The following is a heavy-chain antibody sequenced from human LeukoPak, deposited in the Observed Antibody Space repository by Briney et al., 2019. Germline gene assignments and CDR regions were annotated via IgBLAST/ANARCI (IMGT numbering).Heavy chain of an antibody. CDR2: IYYSGST. Sequence: NPSETLSLTCTVSGGSISSYYWSWIRQPPGKGLEWIGYIYYSGSTNYNPSLKSRVTISVDTSKNQFSLKLSSVTAADTAVYYCARGRSSSWYGYWGQGTLVTVSS. CDR3: ARGRSSSWYGY. V-gene: IGHV4-59*01. J-gene: IGHJ4*02. D-gene: IGHD6-13*01. CDR1: GGSISSYY.